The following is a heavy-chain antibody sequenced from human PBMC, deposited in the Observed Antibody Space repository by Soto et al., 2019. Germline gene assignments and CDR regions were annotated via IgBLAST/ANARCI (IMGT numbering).Heavy chain of an antibody. Sequence: QVHLQESGPGLVKSSGTLSLTCAVSGASISSSNWWSWVRQPPGNGLEWIGDIYHSGIINYNPSLKRPVTISVDKSENQFSLKLASVTAADTAVFYCARGYYDLLTGSYKENYYYRMDVWGQGTTVTVSS. V-gene: IGHV4-4*02. CDR2: IYHSGII. CDR3: ARGYYDLLTGSYKENYYYRMDV. D-gene: IGHD3-9*01. CDR1: GASISSSNW. J-gene: IGHJ6*02.